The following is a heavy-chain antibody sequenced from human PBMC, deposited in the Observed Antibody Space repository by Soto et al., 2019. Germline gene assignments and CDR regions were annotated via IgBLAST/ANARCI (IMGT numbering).Heavy chain of an antibody. V-gene: IGHV3-21*01. CDR2: ISSSSSYI. CDR3: ERDLEYRLAAMALDY. J-gene: IGHJ4*02. D-gene: IGHD6-6*01. CDR1: GFTFSSDS. Sequence: GSLRPPCAASGFTFSSDSMNWVRQAPGKNLEWVSSISSSSSYIYYTDSVKGRFTISRDNAKNSLYLQMNSLRAEDTAVYYCERDLEYRLAAMALDYWGQGTLVTGAS.